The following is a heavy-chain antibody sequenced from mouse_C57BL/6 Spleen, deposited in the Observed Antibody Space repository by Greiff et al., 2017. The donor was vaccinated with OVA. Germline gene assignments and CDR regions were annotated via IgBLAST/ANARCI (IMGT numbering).Heavy chain of an antibody. J-gene: IGHJ2*01. D-gene: IGHD2-1*01. Sequence: QVHVKQPGTELVKPGASVKLSCKASGYTFTSYWMHWVKQRPGQGLEWIGNINPSNGGTNYNEKFKSKATLTVDKSSSTAYMQLSSRTAEDAAVYYCARLSPLYYYWGQGTTRTVSS. CDR3: ARLSPLYYY. CDR2: INPSNGGT. V-gene: IGHV1-53*01. CDR1: GYTFTSYW.